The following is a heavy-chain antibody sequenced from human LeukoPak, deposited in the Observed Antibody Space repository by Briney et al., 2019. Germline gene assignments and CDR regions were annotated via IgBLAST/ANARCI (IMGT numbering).Heavy chain of an antibody. CDR1: GDSISSGGYS. Sequence: SETLSLTCAVSGDSISSGGYSWSWIRQPPGKGLEWIGYMYYSGSTYYNPSLKSRITISVDTSKNQFSLKLSSVTAADTAVHYCARETLGGPFDYWGQGTLVTVSS. CDR3: ARETLGGPFDY. CDR2: MYYSGST. V-gene: IGHV4-30-4*07. J-gene: IGHJ4*02. D-gene: IGHD2-15*01.